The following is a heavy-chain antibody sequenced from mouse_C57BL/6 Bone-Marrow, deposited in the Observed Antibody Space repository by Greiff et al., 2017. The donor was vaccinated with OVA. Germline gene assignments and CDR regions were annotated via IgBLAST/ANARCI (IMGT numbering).Heavy chain of an antibody. CDR1: GYTFTEYT. D-gene: IGHD1-1*01. CDR3: ARHEEGLITTVGYAMDY. Sequence: QVQLQQSGAELVKPGASVKLSCKASGYTFTEYTIHWVKQRSGQGLEWIGWFYPGSGSIKYNEKFKDKATLTADKSSSTVYMELSRLTSEDSAVYLCARHEEGLITTVGYAMDYWGQGTSVTVSS. V-gene: IGHV1-62-2*01. CDR2: FYPGSGSI. J-gene: IGHJ4*01.